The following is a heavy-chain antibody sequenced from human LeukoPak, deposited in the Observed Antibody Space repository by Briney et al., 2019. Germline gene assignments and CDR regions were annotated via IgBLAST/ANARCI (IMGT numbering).Heavy chain of an antibody. V-gene: IGHV3-74*01. CDR1: GFTFSSYW. Sequence: GGSLRLSCAASGFTFSSYWMYWVRQDPGKGLVWVSRINSDGTSTNYADSVKGRFTFSRDNAKNTLFLQMNSLRDEDTAVYYCAREYSGVFDYWGQGTLVTVSS. CDR2: INSDGTST. J-gene: IGHJ4*02. CDR3: AREYSGVFDY. D-gene: IGHD5-12*01.